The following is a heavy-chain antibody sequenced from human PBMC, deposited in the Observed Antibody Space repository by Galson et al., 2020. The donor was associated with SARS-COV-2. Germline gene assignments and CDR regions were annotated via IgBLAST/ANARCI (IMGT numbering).Heavy chain of an antibody. V-gene: IGHV4-4*07. CDR1: GGSISSYY. CDR3: ARDLWWEGSNPQRWYYYGMDV. D-gene: IGHD1-26*01. CDR2: IYTSGST. J-gene: IGHJ6*02. Sequence: ETSETLSLTCTVSGGSISSYYWSWIRQPAGKGLEWIGRIYTSGSTNYNPSLKSRVTMSVDTSKNQFSLKLSSVTAADTAVYYCARDLWWEGSNPQRWYYYGMDVWGQGTTVTVSS.